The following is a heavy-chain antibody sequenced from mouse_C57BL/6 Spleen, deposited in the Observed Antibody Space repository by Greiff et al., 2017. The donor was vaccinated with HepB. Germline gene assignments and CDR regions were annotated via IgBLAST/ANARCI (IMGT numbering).Heavy chain of an antibody. J-gene: IGHJ1*03. CDR1: GYSFTDYN. CDR3: ASRTHYWYFDV. Sequence: EVKLQESGPELAKPGASVKISCKASGYSFTDYNMNWVKQSNGKSLEWIGVINPNYGTTSYNQKFKGKATLTVDQSSSTAYMQLNSLTSEDSAVYYCASRTHYWYFDVWGTGTTVTVSS. CDR2: INPNYGTT. V-gene: IGHV1-39*01.